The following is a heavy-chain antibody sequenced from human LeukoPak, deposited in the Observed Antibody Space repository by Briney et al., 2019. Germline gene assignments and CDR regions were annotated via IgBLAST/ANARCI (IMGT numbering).Heavy chain of an antibody. D-gene: IGHD2-2*01. Sequence: SETLSLTCTVSGGSISSSSYYWAWVRQTPEKGLEWIGSVYYSGTTYYKPSFEGRAIISADTSNNQFSLNLGSVTAADTAIYYCARLIYCSSSCYFDYWGQGSLVTVSS. J-gene: IGHJ4*02. V-gene: IGHV4-39*01. CDR2: VYYSGTT. CDR1: GGSISSSSYY. CDR3: ARLIYCSSSCYFDY.